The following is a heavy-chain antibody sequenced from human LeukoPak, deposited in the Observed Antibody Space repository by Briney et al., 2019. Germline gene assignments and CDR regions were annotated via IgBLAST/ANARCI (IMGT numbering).Heavy chain of an antibody. J-gene: IGHJ4*02. CDR2: ISGSGGST. CDR3: AKKEAYYYGSGSDYFDY. CDR1: GFTFSSYA. D-gene: IGHD3-10*01. Sequence: GGSLRLSCAASGFTFSSYAMSWVRQAPGKGLEWVSAISGSGGSTYYADSVKGRFTISRDNSKNTLYLQMNSLRAEDTAVYYCAKKEAYYYGSGSDYFDYWGQGTLVTVS. V-gene: IGHV3-23*01.